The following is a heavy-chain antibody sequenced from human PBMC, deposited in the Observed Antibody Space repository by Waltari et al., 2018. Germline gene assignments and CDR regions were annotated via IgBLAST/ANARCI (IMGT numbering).Heavy chain of an antibody. CDR2: IGSEPNNYTT. Sequence: EVQLVESGGGLVQPGGSLKLSCAASGFIFSGSAMHWVRQASGKGLEWVGRIGSEPNNYTTEYAASVKGRFTISRDDSKNAAYLQMNSLKTEDTAVYYCTRHWADSSAYYSWGQGTLVTVSS. CDR3: TRHWADSSAYYS. CDR1: GFIFSGSA. D-gene: IGHD3-22*01. V-gene: IGHV3-73*02. J-gene: IGHJ4*02.